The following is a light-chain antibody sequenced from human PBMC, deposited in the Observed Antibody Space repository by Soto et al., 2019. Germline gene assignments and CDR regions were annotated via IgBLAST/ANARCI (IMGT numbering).Light chain of an antibody. V-gene: IGKV1-39*01. CDR1: QRISNY. CDR2: AAS. Sequence: DIQMTQSPSSLSASVGDRVTITCRASQRISNYLNWYQQKPGKAPKLLIYAASSLQSGVPSRFSGSGSETDFTLTISSLQPEDFATYFCQQGYSTPRTFGQGTKVEIK. CDR3: QQGYSTPRT. J-gene: IGKJ1*01.